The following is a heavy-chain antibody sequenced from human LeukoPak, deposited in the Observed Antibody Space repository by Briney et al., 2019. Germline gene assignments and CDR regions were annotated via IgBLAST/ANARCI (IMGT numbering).Heavy chain of an antibody. CDR2: IYYSGST. V-gene: IGHV4-39*01. CDR3: ARAFGELSDY. CDR1: GGSISSSSYY. Sequence: SETLSLTCTVSGGSISSSSYYWGWIRQPPGKGLEWIGSIYYSGSTYYNPSLKSRVTISVDTSKNQFSLKLSSVTAADTAVYYCARAFGELSDYWGQGTLVTVSS. D-gene: IGHD3-10*01. J-gene: IGHJ4*02.